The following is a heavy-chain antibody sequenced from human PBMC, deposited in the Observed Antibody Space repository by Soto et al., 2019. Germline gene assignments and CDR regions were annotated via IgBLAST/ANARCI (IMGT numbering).Heavy chain of an antibody. V-gene: IGHV3-23*01. CDR3: ASGGSSLNFDS. Sequence: GGSLRLSCAVSGFIFGSYAMSWVRQAPGKGLEWVSSVSGNGGSTYYADSVKGRFTISRDNAKNTLYLQMNSLRAEDTAVYYCASGGSSLNFDSWGQGTLVTVSS. CDR1: GFIFGSYA. CDR2: VSGNGGST. D-gene: IGHD6-6*01. J-gene: IGHJ4*02.